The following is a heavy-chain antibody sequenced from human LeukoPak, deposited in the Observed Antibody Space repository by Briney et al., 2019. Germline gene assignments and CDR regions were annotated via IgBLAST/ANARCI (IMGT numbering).Heavy chain of an antibody. CDR1: GGSISSSSYY. V-gene: IGHV4-39*07. CDR2: IYHSGST. Sequence: SETLSLTCTVSGGSISSSSYYWGWIRQPPGKGLEWIGSIYHSGSTYYNPSLKSRVTISVDTSKNQFSLKLSSVTAADTAVYYCARGWEAPNLENWFDPWGQGTLVTVSS. CDR3: ARGWEAPNLENWFDP. J-gene: IGHJ5*02. D-gene: IGHD1-26*01.